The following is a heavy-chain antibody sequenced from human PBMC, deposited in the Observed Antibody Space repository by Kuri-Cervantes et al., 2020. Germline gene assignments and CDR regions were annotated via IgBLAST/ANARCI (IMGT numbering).Heavy chain of an antibody. CDR3: AKSALTPNTHWFDP. D-gene: IGHD2-8*01. CDR1: GFTFSNYD. J-gene: IGHJ5*02. Sequence: GGSLRLSCAASGFTFSNYDMSWVRQAPGKGLEWVSGIRGSGETTFYADSVKGRFTISRDNSKHTLFLQMNSLRVEDTAVYYCAKSALTPNTHWFDPWGQGTLVTVSS. CDR2: IRGSGETT. V-gene: IGHV3-23*01.